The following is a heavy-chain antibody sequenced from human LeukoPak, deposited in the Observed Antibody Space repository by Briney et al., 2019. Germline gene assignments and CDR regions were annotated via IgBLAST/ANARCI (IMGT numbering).Heavy chain of an antibody. CDR2: MNPNSGNT. CDR3: ARARITMVRGVIQYYFDY. Sequence: ASVKVSCKASGYTFTSYYIHWVRQATGQGLEWMGGMNPNSGNTGYAQKFQGRVTTTRNTSISTAYMELSSLRSEDTAVYYCARARITMVRGVIQYYFDYWGQGTLVTVSS. V-gene: IGHV1-8*03. J-gene: IGHJ4*02. D-gene: IGHD3-10*01. CDR1: GYTFTSYY.